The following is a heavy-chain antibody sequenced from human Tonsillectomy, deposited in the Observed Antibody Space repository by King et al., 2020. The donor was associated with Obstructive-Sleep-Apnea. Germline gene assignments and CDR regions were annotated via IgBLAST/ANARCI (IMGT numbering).Heavy chain of an antibody. D-gene: IGHD4-17*01. CDR3: ARDHYGDYAAGDY. Sequence: VQLVESGGGLVQPGGSLRLSCAASGFTVSSNYMSWVRQAPGKGLEWVSVIYSGGSTYYADSGKGRFTISRDNSKNTLYLQMNSLRAEDTAVYYCARDHYGDYAAGDYWGQGTLVTVSS. CDR1: GFTVSSNY. J-gene: IGHJ4*02. V-gene: IGHV3-66*01. CDR2: IYSGGST.